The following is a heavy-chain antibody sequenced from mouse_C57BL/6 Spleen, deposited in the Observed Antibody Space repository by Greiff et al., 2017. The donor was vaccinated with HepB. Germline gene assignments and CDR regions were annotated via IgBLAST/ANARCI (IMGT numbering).Heavy chain of an antibody. CDR3: AREKAMDD. CDR1: GYTFTSYW. Sequence: QVQLQQPGAELVKPGASVKLSCKASGYTFTSYWMQWVKQRPGQGLEWIGEIDPSDSYTNYNQKFKGKATLTVDTSSSTAYMQLSSLTSEDSAVDYCAREKAMDDWGQGTSVTVSS. V-gene: IGHV1-50*01. CDR2: IDPSDSYT. J-gene: IGHJ4*01.